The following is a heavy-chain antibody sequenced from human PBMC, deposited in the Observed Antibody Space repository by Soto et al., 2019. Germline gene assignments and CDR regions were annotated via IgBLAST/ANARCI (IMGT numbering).Heavy chain of an antibody. CDR2: INPSGGST. D-gene: IGHD6-13*01. CDR3: AGGFAGYSSSWYYFDY. V-gene: IGHV1-46*03. CDR1: GYTFTSYY. Sequence: QVQLVQSGAEVKKPGASVKVSCKASGYTFTSYYMHWVRQAPGQGLEWMGIINPSGGSTSYAQKFQGRVTMTRDTSTSTVYMELSSLRSEDTAVYYCAGGFAGYSSSWYYFDYWGQGTLVTVSS. J-gene: IGHJ4*02.